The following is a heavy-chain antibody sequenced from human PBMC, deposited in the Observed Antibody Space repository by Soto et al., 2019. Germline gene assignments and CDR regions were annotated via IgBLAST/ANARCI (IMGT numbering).Heavy chain of an antibody. CDR3: ARELIVGATSSDFDY. CDR2: IIPIFGTA. Sequence: SVKVSCKASGGTFSSYAISWVRQAPGQGLEWMGGIIPIFGTANYAQKFQGRVTITADESTSTAYMELSSLRSEDTAVYYCARELIVGATSSDFDYWGQGTLVTVSS. V-gene: IGHV1-69*13. J-gene: IGHJ4*02. CDR1: GGTFSSYA. D-gene: IGHD1-26*01.